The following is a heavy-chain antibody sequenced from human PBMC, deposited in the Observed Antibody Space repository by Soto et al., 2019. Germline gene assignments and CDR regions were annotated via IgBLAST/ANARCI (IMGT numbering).Heavy chain of an antibody. D-gene: IGHD3-22*01. CDR1: GFTFGSHW. Sequence: EVQLVESGGGLVQPGGSLRLSCAASGFTFGSHWMHWVGQAPGKGLVYVSRISSGGTTTNYAESVKGRFTISRDNARNTLYLQMNSLRVEDTAVYYCARFGTSYDTSGFLYWGQGTPVTVSS. CDR2: ISSGGTTT. J-gene: IGHJ4*02. V-gene: IGHV3-74*01. CDR3: ARFGTSYDTSGFLY.